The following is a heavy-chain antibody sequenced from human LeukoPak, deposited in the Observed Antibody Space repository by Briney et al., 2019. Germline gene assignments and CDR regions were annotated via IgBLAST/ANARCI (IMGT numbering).Heavy chain of an antibody. CDR1: GFIFTNYG. CDR3: VQEGNYYMDV. J-gene: IGHJ6*03. Sequence: GGSLRLSCAASGFIFTNYGMHWVRQAPGKGLEWVAFIRKDGSGKFYADSVKGRFTISRDDSKNTLFLLMNTVRGEDTAVYYCVQEGNYYMDVWGKGTTVTISS. CDR2: IRKDGSGK. V-gene: IGHV3-30*02.